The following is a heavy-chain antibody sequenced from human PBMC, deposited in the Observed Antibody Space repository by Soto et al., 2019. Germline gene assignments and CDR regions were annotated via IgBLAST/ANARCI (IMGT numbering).Heavy chain of an antibody. CDR2: ISSYNGDT. CDR3: AGEGVAPYYYYGMDV. D-gene: IGHD5-12*01. V-gene: IGHV1-18*01. Sequence: QVQLVQSGAEVKKPGASVKVSCKASGYTFTRSGISWVRQAPGQGPEWMGWISSYNGDTNYAQTFQGRVTMTTDTSTSKAYMELRSLRSDDTAVYYCAGEGVAPYYYYGMDVWGQGTPVTVSS. J-gene: IGHJ6*02. CDR1: GYTFTRSG.